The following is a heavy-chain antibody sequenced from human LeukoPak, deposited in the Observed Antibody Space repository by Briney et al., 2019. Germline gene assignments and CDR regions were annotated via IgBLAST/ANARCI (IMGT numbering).Heavy chain of an antibody. CDR3: ARGLYDILTGYQDAFDI. J-gene: IGHJ3*02. D-gene: IGHD3-9*01. CDR2: ISSSGSTI. Sequence: PGGSLRLSFAASGFTFSSYEMNWVRQAPGKGLEGVSYISSSGSTIYYADSVKGRFTISRDNAKNSLYLQMNSLRAEDTAVYYCARGLYDILTGYQDAFDIWGQGTMVTVSS. V-gene: IGHV3-48*03. CDR1: GFTFSSYE.